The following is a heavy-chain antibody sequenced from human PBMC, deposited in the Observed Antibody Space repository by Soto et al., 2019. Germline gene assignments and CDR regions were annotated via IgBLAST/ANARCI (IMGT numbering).Heavy chain of an antibody. Sequence: GESLKISCKGSGYSFTSYWIGWVRQMPGKGLEWMGIIFPRDSDTRYRPSFQGQVTISADRSTTTAYLQWYSLKASNTAMYYCARSYYDSSGYYYDMDYWGQGTLVTVSS. CDR2: IFPRDSDT. CDR1: GYSFTSYW. D-gene: IGHD3-22*01. CDR3: ARSYYDSSGYYYDMDY. V-gene: IGHV5-51*01. J-gene: IGHJ4*02.